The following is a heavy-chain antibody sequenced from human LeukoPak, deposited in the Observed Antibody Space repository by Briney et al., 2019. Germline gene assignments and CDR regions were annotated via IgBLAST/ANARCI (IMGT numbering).Heavy chain of an antibody. CDR3: ARDPAHYYDSSGYNWYFDL. D-gene: IGHD3-22*01. V-gene: IGHV4-59*01. CDR1: GGSISTYY. Sequence: SETLSLTCTVSGGSISTYYWSWIRQSPGKGLEWIGCIYSSGSTNYNPSLKSRVTISVDTSKNQFSLKLSSVTAADTAVYYCARDPAHYYDSSGYNWYFDLWGRRTLVTVSS. J-gene: IGHJ2*01. CDR2: IYSSGST.